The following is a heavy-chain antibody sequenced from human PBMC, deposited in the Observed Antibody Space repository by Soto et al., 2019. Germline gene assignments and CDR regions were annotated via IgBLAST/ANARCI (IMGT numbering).Heavy chain of an antibody. D-gene: IGHD6-19*01. V-gene: IGHV4-59*08. J-gene: IGHJ4*02. CDR3: ARARLYSSGWEVVRYYLDY. Sequence: QVQLQESGPGLVKPSETLSLTCTVSGGSISGYYWTWIRQPPGKGLEWIAYIYYSGTTNYNPSLTNRVSISADTSKNQVALKLSSVTAADTAVYCCARARLYSSGWEVVRYYLDYWGQGTLVTVSS. CDR1: GGSISGYY. CDR2: IYYSGTT.